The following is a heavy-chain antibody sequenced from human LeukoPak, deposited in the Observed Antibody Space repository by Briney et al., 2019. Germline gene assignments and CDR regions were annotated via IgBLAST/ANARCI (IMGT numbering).Heavy chain of an antibody. J-gene: IGHJ2*01. Sequence: GGSLRLSCAASGFPLSSYAMSWVRQGPGKGLEWVAATSSSDPGTYHADSVRGRFTISRDNSKNTLYLQMNSLRAEDTAVYYCARDKTAAAIRWYFDLWGRGTLVTVSS. D-gene: IGHD6-13*01. V-gene: IGHV3-23*01. CDR1: GFPLSSYA. CDR3: ARDKTAAAIRWYFDL. CDR2: TSSSDPGT.